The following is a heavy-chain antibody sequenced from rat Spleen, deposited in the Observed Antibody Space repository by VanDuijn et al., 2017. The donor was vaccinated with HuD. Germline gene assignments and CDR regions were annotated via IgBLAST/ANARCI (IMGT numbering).Heavy chain of an antibody. CDR1: GFTFSDYA. D-gene: IGHD3-6*01. V-gene: IGHV5-17*01. CDR3: TRNWDY. CDR2: IIYDGSST. Sequence: EVQLVESGGGLVQPGRSLKFSCAASGFTFSDYAMAWVRQAPKKGLEWVATIIYDGSSTYYRDSVKGRFTISRDIAENTLYLQMNSVRSEDTATYYCTRNWDYWGQGVMVTVSS. J-gene: IGHJ2*01.